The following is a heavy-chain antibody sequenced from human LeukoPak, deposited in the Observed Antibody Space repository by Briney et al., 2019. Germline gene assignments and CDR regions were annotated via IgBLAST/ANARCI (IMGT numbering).Heavy chain of an antibody. Sequence: QSGGSLRLSCVASGFTVNSYYVSWVRQAPGKGLEWVSVIYSGGSTYYADSVEGRFTVSRDNSKNTLYLEMRSLRAEDTAVYYCARDLHPRLTGYFDYWGQGTLVTVSS. V-gene: IGHV3-53*01. J-gene: IGHJ4*02. CDR3: ARDLHPRLTGYFDY. CDR1: GFTVNSYY. CDR2: IYSGGST. D-gene: IGHD3-16*01.